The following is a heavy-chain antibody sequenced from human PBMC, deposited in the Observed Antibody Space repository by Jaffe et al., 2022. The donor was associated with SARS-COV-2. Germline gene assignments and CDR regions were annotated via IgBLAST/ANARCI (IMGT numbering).Heavy chain of an antibody. D-gene: IGHD6-19*01. CDR2: ISYDGSNK. CDR3: ARDLLRVAGIAVAGTSPRGAYFDY. V-gene: IGHV3-30*04. J-gene: IGHJ4*02. CDR1: GFTFSSYA. Sequence: QVQLVESGGGVVQPGRSLRLSCAASGFTFSSYAMHWVRQAPGKGLEWVAVISYDGSNKYYADSVKGRFTISRDNSKNTLYLQMNSLRAEDTAVYYCARDLLRVAGIAVAGTSPRGAYFDYWGQGTLVTVSS.